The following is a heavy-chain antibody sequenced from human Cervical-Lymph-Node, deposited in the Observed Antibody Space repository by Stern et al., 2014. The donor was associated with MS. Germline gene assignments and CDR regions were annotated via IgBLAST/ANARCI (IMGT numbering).Heavy chain of an antibody. CDR2: ISYDGNHK. J-gene: IGHJ4*02. D-gene: IGHD2-8*01. Sequence: VQLVESGGAVVQPGRSLRLSCAASGFTFSSYGMHCVRQAPGKGLEWVTVISYDGNHKYYAASVKGRFTISRDKSKNTLHLQMNSVTPDDTAIYYCARDYEDTSMLFDHWGQGTLVTVS. CDR1: GFTFSSYG. CDR3: ARDYEDTSMLFDH. V-gene: IGHV3-30*03.